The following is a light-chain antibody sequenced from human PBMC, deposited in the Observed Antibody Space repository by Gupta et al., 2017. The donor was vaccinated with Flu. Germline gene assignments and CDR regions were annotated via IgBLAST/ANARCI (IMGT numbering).Light chain of an antibody. CDR3: QEEKTWRIR. V-gene: IGKV3-15*01. Sequence: PATLCVSPGERVSLSGRASQSVRSNLAWYQQKLGQAPRVLIYGGFTRAPAIPARVSGSGSGTEYSLTISSLQSEDFAVNYCQEEKTWRIRFGPGTKVEIK. J-gene: IGKJ1*01. CDR2: GGF. CDR1: QSVRSN.